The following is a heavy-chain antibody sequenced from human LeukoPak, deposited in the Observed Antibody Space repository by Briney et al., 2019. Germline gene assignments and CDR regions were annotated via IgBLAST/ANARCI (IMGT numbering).Heavy chain of an antibody. V-gene: IGHV1-18*01. CDR3: ARDQRVDDILTGYYTNDY. D-gene: IGHD3-9*01. CDR1: GYTFTNYD. J-gene: IGHJ4*02. Sequence: GASVKVSCKASGYTFTNYDINWVRQAPGQGLEWMGWISAYNGNTNYAQKLQGRVTMTTDTSTSAAYMELRSLRSDDTAVYYCARDQRVDDILTGYYTNDYWGQGTLVTVSS. CDR2: ISAYNGNT.